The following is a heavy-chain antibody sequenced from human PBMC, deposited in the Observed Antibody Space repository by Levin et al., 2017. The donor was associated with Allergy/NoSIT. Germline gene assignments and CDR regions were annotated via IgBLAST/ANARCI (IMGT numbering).Heavy chain of an antibody. D-gene: IGHD3-10*01. Sequence: AGGSLRLSCAASGFTFSSYAMSWVRQAPGKGLEWVSAISGSGGSTYYADSVKGRFTISRDNSKNTLYLQMNSLRAEDTAVYYCAKDGGLSVVRGVIITGLFDYWGQGTLVTVSS. CDR1: GFTFSSYA. V-gene: IGHV3-23*01. CDR2: ISGSGGST. J-gene: IGHJ4*02. CDR3: AKDGGLSVVRGVIITGLFDY.